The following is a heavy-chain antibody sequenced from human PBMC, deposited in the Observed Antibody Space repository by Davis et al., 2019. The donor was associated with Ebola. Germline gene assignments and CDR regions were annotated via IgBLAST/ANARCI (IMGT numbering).Heavy chain of an antibody. V-gene: IGHV4-34*01. CDR1: GGSFSGYY. CDR2: INHSGST. D-gene: IGHD6-13*01. J-gene: IGHJ4*02. Sequence: GSLRLSCAVYGGSFSGYYWSWIRQPPGKGLEWIGEINHSGSTNYNPSLKSRVTISVDTSKNQFSLKLSSVTAADTAVYYCARIQQLKFDYWGQGTLVTVSS. CDR3: ARIQQLKFDY.